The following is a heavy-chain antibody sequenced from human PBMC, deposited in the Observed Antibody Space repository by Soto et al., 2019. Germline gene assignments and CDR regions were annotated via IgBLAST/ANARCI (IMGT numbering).Heavy chain of an antibody. CDR2: IRSSDNTR. V-gene: IGHV3-11*01. CDR1: GFRFSDYY. J-gene: IGHJ4*02. D-gene: IGHD2-2*01. Sequence: GGSLRLSCAASGFRFSDYYMSWIRQAPGKGLEWVSYIRSSDNTRYYADSVKGRFTISRDNAKSSLYLQMNSLRAEDTAVYYCARGNALYDYWGQGILVTVSS. CDR3: ARGNALYDY.